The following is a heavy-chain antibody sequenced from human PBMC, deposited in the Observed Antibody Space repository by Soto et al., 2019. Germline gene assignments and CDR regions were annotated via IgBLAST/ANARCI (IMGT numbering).Heavy chain of an antibody. V-gene: IGHV1-3*01. Sequence: ASVKVSCKASGYTFTSYAMHWVRQAPGQRLEWMGWINAGNGNTKYSQKFQGRVTITRDTSASTAYMELSSLRSEDTAVYYCARDYSSSSGWFDPWGQGTLVAVS. CDR3: ARDYSSSSGWFDP. D-gene: IGHD6-6*01. J-gene: IGHJ5*02. CDR2: INAGNGNT. CDR1: GYTFTSYA.